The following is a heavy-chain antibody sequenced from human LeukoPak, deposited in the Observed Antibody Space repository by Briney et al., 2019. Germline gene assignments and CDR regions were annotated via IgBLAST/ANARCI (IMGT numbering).Heavy chain of an antibody. CDR3: ARGRYFDWSFDY. V-gene: IGHV4-59*01. J-gene: IGHJ4*02. Sequence: SETLSLTCTVSGGSISSYYWSWLRQPPGKGLEWIGYIYYSGSTNYNPSLKSRVTISVDTSKNQFSLKLSSVTAADTAVYYCARGRYFDWSFDYWGQGTLVTVSS. CDR1: GGSISSYY. D-gene: IGHD3-9*01. CDR2: IYYSGST.